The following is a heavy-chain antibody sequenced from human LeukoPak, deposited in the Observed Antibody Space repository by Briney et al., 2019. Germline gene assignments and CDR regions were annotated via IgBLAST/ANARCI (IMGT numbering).Heavy chain of an antibody. CDR2: ISGSGGST. D-gene: IGHD3-10*01. Sequence: PGGSLRLSCAASGFTFSSYAMSWVRQARGKGLEWVSAISGSGGSTYYADSVKGRFTISRDNSKNTLYLQMNSLRAEDTAVYYCAKDWVLSMVRGVITPRWGQGTLVTVSS. V-gene: IGHV3-23*01. CDR3: AKDWVLSMVRGVITPR. CDR1: GFTFSSYA. J-gene: IGHJ4*02.